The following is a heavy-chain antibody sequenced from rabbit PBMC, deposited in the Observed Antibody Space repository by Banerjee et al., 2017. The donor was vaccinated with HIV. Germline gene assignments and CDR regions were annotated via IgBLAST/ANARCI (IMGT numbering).Heavy chain of an antibody. J-gene: IGHJ4*01. CDR2: IVIANGGT. Sequence: QSLEESGGDLVKPGASLTLTCTASGFSFGSGYDMCWVRQAPGKGLEWIACIVIANGGTWYASWAKGRFTISKTSSTTVTLQMTSLTAADTATYFCARSVSSSGSYPYSFNLWGPGTLVTVS. D-gene: IGHD1-1*01. CDR1: GFSFGSGYD. V-gene: IGHV1S40*01. CDR3: ARSVSSSGSYPYSFNL.